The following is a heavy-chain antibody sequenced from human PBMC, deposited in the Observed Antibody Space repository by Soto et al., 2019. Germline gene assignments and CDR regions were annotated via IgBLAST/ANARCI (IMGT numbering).Heavy chain of an antibody. CDR2: FDPEDGET. J-gene: IGHJ5*02. V-gene: IGHV1-24*01. CDR1: GYTLTELS. D-gene: IGHD3-10*01. CDR3: ATFGGYYGSGSYSNWFDP. Sequence: ASVKVSCKVSGYTLTELSMHWVRQAPGKGLEWMGGFDPEDGETIYAQKYQGRVTMTEDTSTDTAYMELSSLRSEDTAVYYCATFGGYYGSGSYSNWFDPWGKGTLVTVPS.